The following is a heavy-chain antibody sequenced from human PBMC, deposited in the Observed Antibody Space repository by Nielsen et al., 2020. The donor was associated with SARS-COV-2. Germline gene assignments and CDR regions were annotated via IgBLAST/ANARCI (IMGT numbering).Heavy chain of an antibody. D-gene: IGHD5-18*01. J-gene: IGHJ4*02. V-gene: IGHV3-7*02. CDR3: ARVYSYGDERDY. CDR1: GFTFSDYW. Sequence: GGSLRLSCAGSGFTFSDYWMTWIRQAPGKGLEWVANIKQDGSEKYYVDSVKGRFTISRDNAKNSLYLQMNSLRAEDTAVYYCARVYSYGDERDYWGQGTLVTVSS. CDR2: IKQDGSEK.